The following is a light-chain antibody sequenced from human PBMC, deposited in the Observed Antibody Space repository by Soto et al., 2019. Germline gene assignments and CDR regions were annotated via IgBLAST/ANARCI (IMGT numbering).Light chain of an antibody. Sequence: DIQMTQSPSSLSASVGDRVTITCRASQSISSYLNWYQQKPGKAPKLLIYAASSLQSGVLSRFSGSGSGTEFTLTISSLLPEDFATYYCQQSYSTSPTFGQGTKVEIK. CDR1: QSISSY. CDR2: AAS. J-gene: IGKJ1*01. V-gene: IGKV1-39*01. CDR3: QQSYSTSPT.